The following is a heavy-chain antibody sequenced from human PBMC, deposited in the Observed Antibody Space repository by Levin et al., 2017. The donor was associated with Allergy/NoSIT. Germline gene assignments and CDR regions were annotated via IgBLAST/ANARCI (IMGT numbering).Heavy chain of an antibody. Sequence: PSETLSLTCAVSGGSISSSNWWSWVRQPPGKGLEWIGEIYHSGSTNYNPSLKSRVTISVDKSKNQFSLKLSSVTAADTAVYYCARDTEYCSGGSCYRVGMDVWGQGTTVTVSS. CDR2: IYHSGST. CDR1: GGSISSSNW. J-gene: IGHJ6*02. D-gene: IGHD2-15*01. CDR3: ARDTEYCSGGSCYRVGMDV. V-gene: IGHV4-4*02.